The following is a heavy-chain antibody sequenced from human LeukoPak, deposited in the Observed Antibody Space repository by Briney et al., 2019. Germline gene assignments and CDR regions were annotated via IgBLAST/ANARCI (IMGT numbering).Heavy chain of an antibody. J-gene: IGHJ6*03. CDR2: INPKNGGT. D-gene: IGHD3-22*01. Sequence: ASVKASCKASGYTFTGNYIHWVRQAPGQGLEWMGWINPKNGGTIYAPKFQGRVTMTRDTSISTAYMEVSRLRSEDTAVYFCARVFHPYYYDSRGYKVVSDYYYYYMDVWGKGTTVTVSS. V-gene: IGHV1-2*02. CDR3: ARVFHPYYYDSRGYKVVSDYYYYYMDV. CDR1: GYTFTGNY.